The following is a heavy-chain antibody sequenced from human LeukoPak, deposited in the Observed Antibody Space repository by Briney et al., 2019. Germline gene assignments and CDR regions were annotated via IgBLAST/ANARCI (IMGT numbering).Heavy chain of an antibody. J-gene: IGHJ3*02. D-gene: IGHD3-9*01. CDR2: ISDSGGRT. V-gene: IGHV3-23*01. Sequence: GGSLRLSCAASGFTFSSYAMSWVRQAPGKGLEWVSSISDSGGRTYHADSVKGRFTISRDNSKNTLFLQMNSLRAEDTAVYYCASGALVLRYFDWFDIWGQGTMVTVSS. CDR1: GFTFSSYA. CDR3: ASGALVLRYFDWFDI.